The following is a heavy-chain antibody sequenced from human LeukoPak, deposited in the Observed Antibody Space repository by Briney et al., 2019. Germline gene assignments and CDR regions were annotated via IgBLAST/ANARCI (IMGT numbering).Heavy chain of an antibody. V-gene: IGHV4-4*07. CDR1: GGSFSSYY. CDR3: ARDASSGWPYYSDY. Sequence: PSETLSLTCTVSGGSFSSYYWNWIRQPAGKGLEWIGRIYSSGSTNYNPSLKSRVTISVDKSKNQLSLKLSSVTAADTAVYYCARDASSGWPYYSDYWGQGTLVTVSS. CDR2: IYSSGST. J-gene: IGHJ4*02. D-gene: IGHD6-19*01.